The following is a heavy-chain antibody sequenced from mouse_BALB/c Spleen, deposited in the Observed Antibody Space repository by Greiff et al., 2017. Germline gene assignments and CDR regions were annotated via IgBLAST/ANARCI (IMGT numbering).Heavy chain of an antibody. CDR1: GYTFTSYW. CDR3: ARFSYGWFAY. CDR2: INPSTGYT. Sequence: VQLQQSGAELAKPGASVKMSCKASGYTFTSYWMHWVKQRPGQGLEWIGYINPSTGYTEYNQKFKDKATLTADKSSSTAYMQLSSLTSEDSAVYYCARFSYGWFAYWGQGTLVTVSA. V-gene: IGHV1-7*01. D-gene: IGHD1-1*02. J-gene: IGHJ3*01.